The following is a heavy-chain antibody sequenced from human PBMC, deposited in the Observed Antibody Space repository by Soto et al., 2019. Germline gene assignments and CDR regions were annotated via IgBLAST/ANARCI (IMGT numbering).Heavy chain of an antibody. Sequence: QVQLVQSGAEVKKPGASVKVSCMASGYTFTRYYINWVRQAPGQGLEWMGWVSAYNGNTHYEQKLQGRVTLTTDTSTSTASMELSSLGYDGTAVYFCAGCGQWGFLSDYWGQGTLFTVSS. J-gene: IGHJ4*02. CDR1: GYTFTRYY. D-gene: IGHD6-19*01. CDR2: VSAYNGNT. CDR3: AGCGQWGFLSDY. V-gene: IGHV1-18*01.